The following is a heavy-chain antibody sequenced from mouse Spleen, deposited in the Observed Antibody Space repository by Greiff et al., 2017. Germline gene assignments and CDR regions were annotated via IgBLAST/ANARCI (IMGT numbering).Heavy chain of an antibody. CDR2: IDPSDSYT. D-gene: IGHD2-4*01. CDR3: ARRGGLRYYFDY. J-gene: IGHJ2*01. CDR1: GYTFTSFW. V-gene: IGHV1-59*01. Sequence: QVQLQQPGAELVRPGTSVKLSCKASGYTFTSFWMHWIKQRPGQGLEWIGVIDPSDSYTNYNQKFKGKATLTVDTSSSTAYMQLSSLTSEDSAVYYCARRGGLRYYFDYWGQGTTLTVSS.